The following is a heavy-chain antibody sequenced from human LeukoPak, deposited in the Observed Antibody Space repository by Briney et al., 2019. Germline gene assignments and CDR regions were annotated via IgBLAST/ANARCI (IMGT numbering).Heavy chain of an antibody. D-gene: IGHD3-22*01. CDR1: GGSISSSSYY. J-gene: IGHJ4*02. CDR3: ASCPIPYYYDSSGYYSPYYDY. Sequence: SETLSLTCTVSGGSISSSSYYWGWIRQPPGKGLEWIGEINHSGSTNYNPSLKSRVTISVDTSKNQFSLKLSSVTAADTAVYYCASCPIPYYYDSSGYYSPYYDYWGQGTLVTVSS. V-gene: IGHV4-39*07. CDR2: INHSGST.